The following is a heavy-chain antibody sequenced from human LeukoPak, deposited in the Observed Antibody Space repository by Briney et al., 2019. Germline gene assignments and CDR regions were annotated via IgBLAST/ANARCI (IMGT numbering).Heavy chain of an antibody. Sequence: SGTLSLTCAVSGGSISSSNWWSWVRQPPGKGLEWIGEIYHSGSTNYNPSLKSRVTISVDKSKNQFSLKLSSVTAADTAVYYCASAPRITMVRGVIKVSTHFDYWGQGTLVTVSS. CDR3: ASAPRITMVRGVIKVSTHFDY. CDR2: IYHSGST. J-gene: IGHJ4*02. V-gene: IGHV4-4*02. CDR1: GGSISSSNW. D-gene: IGHD3-10*01.